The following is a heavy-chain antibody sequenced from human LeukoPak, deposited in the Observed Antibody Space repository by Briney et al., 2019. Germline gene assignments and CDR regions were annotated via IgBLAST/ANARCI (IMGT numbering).Heavy chain of an antibody. CDR3: ARHQGGMDV. CDR1: GYSITSHW. V-gene: IGHV5-51*01. Sequence: GESLKISCKASGYSITSHWVAWVRQMPGKSLEWMGMISPGDFDTRYTPSFKDQVTISADKSISTAYLQWSSLKASDTAIYYCARHQGGMDVWGQGTTVTVSS. J-gene: IGHJ6*02. CDR2: ISPGDFDT.